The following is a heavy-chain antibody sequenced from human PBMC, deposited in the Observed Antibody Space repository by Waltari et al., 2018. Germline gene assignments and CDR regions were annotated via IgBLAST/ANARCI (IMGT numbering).Heavy chain of an antibody. J-gene: IGHJ4*02. Sequence: QVQLVQSVAEVKKPGASVKVSCKASGYTFTTYYIHWVRQAPGQGLEWMGIINPSSGDTRYAQKFQDRITLTSYTSSTTLYMELSSLRSEDTAVYYCARDGAVSAVLRFFFDYWGQGTLVTVSS. CDR3: ARDGAVSAVLRFFFDY. D-gene: IGHD2-8*01. CDR1: GYTFTTYY. CDR2: INPSSGDT. V-gene: IGHV1-46*01.